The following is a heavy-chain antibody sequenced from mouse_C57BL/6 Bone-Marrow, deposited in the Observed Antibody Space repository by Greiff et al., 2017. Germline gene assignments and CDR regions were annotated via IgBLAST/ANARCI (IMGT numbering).Heavy chain of an antibody. CDR3: ARVRFDY. V-gene: IGHV5-4*03. J-gene: IGHJ2*01. CDR2: ISDGGSYT. CDR1: GFTFSSYA. Sequence: EVKLVESGGGLVKPGGSLKLSCAASGFTFSSYAMSWVRQTPEKRLEWVATISDGGSYTYYPDNVQGRFTISRDNAKHNLYLQMSHLKSEDTAMYYCARVRFDYWGEGTTLTVSS.